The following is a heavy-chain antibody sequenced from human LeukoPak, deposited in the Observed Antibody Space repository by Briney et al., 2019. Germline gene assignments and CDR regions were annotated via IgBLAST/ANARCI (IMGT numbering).Heavy chain of an antibody. CDR2: IYSGDSDT. CDR1: GYSFTTHW. Sequence: GESLKISCKGPGYSFTTHWIGWVRQMPGKGLEWMEIIYSGDSDTRYSPSFQGQVTISADKSISTAYLQWSSLKASDSAMYYCVRGIAVAGIHFFDYWGQGTLVTVSS. J-gene: IGHJ4*02. D-gene: IGHD6-19*01. CDR3: VRGIAVAGIHFFDY. V-gene: IGHV5-51*03.